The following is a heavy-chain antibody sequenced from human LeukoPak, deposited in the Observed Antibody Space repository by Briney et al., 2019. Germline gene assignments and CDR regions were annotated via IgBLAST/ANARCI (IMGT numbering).Heavy chain of an antibody. V-gene: IGHV4-59*01. Sequence: SETLSLTCTVSGGSISSYYWSWIRRPPGKGLEWIGYIYYSGSTNYNPSLKSRVTISVDTSKNQFSLKLSSVTAADTAVYYCASYYYDSSGYSAFDYWGQGTLVTVSS. CDR3: ASYYYDSSGYSAFDY. CDR2: IYYSGST. CDR1: GGSISSYY. J-gene: IGHJ4*02. D-gene: IGHD3-22*01.